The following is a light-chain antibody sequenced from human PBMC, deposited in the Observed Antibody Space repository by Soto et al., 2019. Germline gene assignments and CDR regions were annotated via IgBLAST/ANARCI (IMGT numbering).Light chain of an antibody. J-gene: IGLJ2*01. CDR3: SSYISSNTPVV. V-gene: IGLV2-14*03. Sequence: QSALTQPASVSGSPGQSITISSTGTSSDVGSYNYVSWYQQHPGKAPKLMIYDVSYRPSGVSNRFSGSKSGNTASLTISGLQAEDEADYYCSSYISSNTPVVFGGGTKLTVL. CDR2: DVS. CDR1: SSDVGSYNY.